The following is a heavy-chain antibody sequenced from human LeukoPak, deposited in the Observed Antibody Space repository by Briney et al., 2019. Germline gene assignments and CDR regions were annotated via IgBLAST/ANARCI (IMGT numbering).Heavy chain of an antibody. D-gene: IGHD1-1*01. Sequence: SETLSLTCAVSGASISAYYWSWIRQTPGKGLEWIGYIYYGGSTNYEPSLRSRLTISVDTSKNQLFLGLSSVTAADTAVYYCARHGTSGTNLNWFDPWGQGTLVTVSS. CDR2: IYYGGST. CDR1: GASISAYY. V-gene: IGHV4-59*01. CDR3: ARHGTSGTNLNWFDP. J-gene: IGHJ5*02.